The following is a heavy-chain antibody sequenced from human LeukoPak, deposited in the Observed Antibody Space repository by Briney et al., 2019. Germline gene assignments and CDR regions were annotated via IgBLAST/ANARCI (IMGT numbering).Heavy chain of an antibody. CDR2: INHSGST. J-gene: IGHJ4*02. Sequence: SETLSLTCAVYGGSFSGYYWSWIRQPPGKGLEWTGEINHSGSTNYNPSLKSRVTISVDTSKNQFSLKLSSVTAADTAVYYCAREVLAIDYWGQGTLVTVSS. CDR1: GGSFSGYY. D-gene: IGHD3-3*01. CDR3: AREVLAIDY. V-gene: IGHV4-34*01.